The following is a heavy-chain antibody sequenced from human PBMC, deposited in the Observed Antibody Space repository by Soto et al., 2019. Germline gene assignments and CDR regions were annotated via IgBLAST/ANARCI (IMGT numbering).Heavy chain of an antibody. D-gene: IGHD3-10*01. J-gene: IGHJ4*02. CDR2: INPNSGGT. CDR3: ARAPQPLWFGELLPHFDY. Sequence: ASVKVSCKASGYTFPGYYMHWLRQAPGQGLEWMGWINPNSGGTNYAQKFQGWVTMTRDTSISTAYMELSRLRSDDTAVYYCARAPQPLWFGELLPHFDYWGQGTLVPVSS. V-gene: IGHV1-2*04. CDR1: GYTFPGYY.